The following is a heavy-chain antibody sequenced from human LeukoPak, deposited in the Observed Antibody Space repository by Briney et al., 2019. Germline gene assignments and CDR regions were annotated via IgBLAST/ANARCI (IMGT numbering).Heavy chain of an antibody. CDR2: IIPIFGTA. Sequence: ASVKVSCKASGGTFSSYAISWVRQAPGQGLEWMGGIIPIFGTADYAQKFQGRVTITADESTSTAYMELSSLRSEDTAVYYCARAYYDSSGYPPYYYMDVWGKGTTVTISS. J-gene: IGHJ6*03. CDR1: GGTFSSYA. D-gene: IGHD3-22*01. CDR3: ARAYYDSSGYPPYYYMDV. V-gene: IGHV1-69*13.